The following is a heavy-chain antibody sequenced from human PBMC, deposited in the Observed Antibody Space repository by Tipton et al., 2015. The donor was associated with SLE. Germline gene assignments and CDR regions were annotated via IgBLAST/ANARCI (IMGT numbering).Heavy chain of an antibody. J-gene: IGHJ2*01. Sequence: TLSLTCAVYGGSFSGYYWSWIRQPPGEGLEWIGHIYSSGSTSYNPSLKSRVTISVDTPKNQFSLKLSSVTAADTAVFYCARSSVATVGWYFDLWGRGTLVSVSS. D-gene: IGHD5-12*01. CDR2: IYSSGST. CDR3: ARSSVATVGWYFDL. CDR1: GGSFSGYY. V-gene: IGHV4-59*08.